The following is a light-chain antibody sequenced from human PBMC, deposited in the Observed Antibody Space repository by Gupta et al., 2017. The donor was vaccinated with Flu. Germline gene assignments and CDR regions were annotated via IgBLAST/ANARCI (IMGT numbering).Light chain of an antibody. CDR2: KVS. V-gene: IGKV2-30*01. Sequence: EVVMSQSPLFLPVTVGQPVSISCRSSQSLVSSDGNTYLNWFQQRPGQAPRRLIYKVSNRDSGVPDRFSGSGSGNLFTLEISRGEAEDIGVYYCRQHTHWPPFTFGQGTKLEIK. CDR1: QSLVSSDGNTY. CDR3: RQHTHWPPFT. J-gene: IGKJ2*01.